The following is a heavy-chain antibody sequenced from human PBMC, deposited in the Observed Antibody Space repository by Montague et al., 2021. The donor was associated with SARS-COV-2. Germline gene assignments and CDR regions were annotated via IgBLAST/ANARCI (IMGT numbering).Heavy chain of an antibody. CDR1: GGSISSSSYY. V-gene: IGHV4-39*01. J-gene: IGHJ3*02. CDR2: TYYSGST. D-gene: IGHD3-22*01. Sequence: SETLSLTCTVAGGSISSSSYYRGWIRQPPGKGLEWIGSTYYSGSTYYYLFLKSPVTISVDTSKFQFSLKPSSVTAADTAVYYCASPAYYYDRSGSDAFDIWGQGTMVTVSS. CDR3: ASPAYYYDRSGSDAFDI.